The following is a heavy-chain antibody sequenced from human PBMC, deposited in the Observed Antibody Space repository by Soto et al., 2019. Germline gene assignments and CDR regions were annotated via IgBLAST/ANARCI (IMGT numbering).Heavy chain of an antibody. CDR3: VGSGTARLLRHSWFDT. CDR2: ITTSSAYI. V-gene: IGHV3-21*01. Sequence: EVQLVESGGGLVKPGGSLRLSCAASGFTFNTYDMNWVRQAPGKGLEWVSSITTSSAYIYYADSLKGRITISRDNAKNSLFLQMNSLRAEDTAVYYCVGSGTARLLRHSWFDTWGQGTLVIVSS. D-gene: IGHD3-16*01. CDR1: GFTFNTYD. J-gene: IGHJ5*02.